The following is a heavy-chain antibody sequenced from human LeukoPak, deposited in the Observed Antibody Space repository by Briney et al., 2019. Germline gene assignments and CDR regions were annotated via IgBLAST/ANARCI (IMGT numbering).Heavy chain of an antibody. Sequence: SDTLSLTCAVSGGSFTHYYWSWIRQPPGKGLQWIGYIYSSGTTKYNPSLKSRVTISLDMPNNQFSLILTSVTAADTAVYYCARGRAWELPDYFQLWGQGTLVTVSS. CDR3: ARGRAWELPDYFQL. CDR2: IYSSGTT. V-gene: IGHV4-59*08. J-gene: IGHJ1*01. D-gene: IGHD1-26*01. CDR1: GGSFTHYY.